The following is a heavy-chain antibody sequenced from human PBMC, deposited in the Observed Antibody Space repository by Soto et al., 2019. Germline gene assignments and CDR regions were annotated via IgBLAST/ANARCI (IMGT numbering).Heavy chain of an antibody. CDR2: IGIGSSTK. CDR1: GFTFSDYY. V-gene: IGHV3-11*04. D-gene: IGHD3-22*01. CDR3: ARDLTARIVVVEDAFDI. J-gene: IGHJ3*02. Sequence: GGSLRLSCAASGFTFSDYYMSWFRQAPGKGLEWVSYIGIGSSTKYYADSVKGRFTISRDNAKNSLYLQMNSLGAEDTAVYYCARDLTARIVVVEDAFDIWGQGTMVTVSS.